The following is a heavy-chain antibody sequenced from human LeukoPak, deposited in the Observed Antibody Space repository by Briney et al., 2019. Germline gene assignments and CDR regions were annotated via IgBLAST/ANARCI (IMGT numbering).Heavy chain of an antibody. CDR3: ARDSWDSSGYSQI. D-gene: IGHD3-22*01. CDR2: IYSGGST. J-gene: IGHJ3*02. CDR1: GFTFSSYW. Sequence: GGSLRLSCAASGFTFSSYWMSWVRQAPGKGLEWVSVIYSGGSTYYADSVKGRFTISRDNSKNTLYLQMNSLRAEDTAVYYCARDSWDSSGYSQIWGQGTMVTVSS. V-gene: IGHV3-66*02.